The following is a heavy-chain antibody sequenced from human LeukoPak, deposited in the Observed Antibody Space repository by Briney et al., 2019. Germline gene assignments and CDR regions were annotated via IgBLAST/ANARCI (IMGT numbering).Heavy chain of an antibody. CDR2: IYPGDCDT. J-gene: IGHJ4*02. V-gene: IGHV5-51*01. Sequence: GESLKISSKGSGYSFTSYWIGWVRPMPGKGLEWMGIIYPGDCDTRYSPSFQGQVTISADKSISTAYLQWSSLKASDTAMYYCATVGYYYDSSGLLFDYWGQGTLVTVSS. CDR3: ATVGYYYDSSGLLFDY. CDR1: GYSFTSYW. D-gene: IGHD3-22*01.